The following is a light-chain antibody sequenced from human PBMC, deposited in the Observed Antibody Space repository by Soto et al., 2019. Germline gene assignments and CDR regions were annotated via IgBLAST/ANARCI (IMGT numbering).Light chain of an antibody. CDR1: DTDIGNYDY. Sequence: QSVLTQPASVSGFPGQSITISCTGADTDIGNYDYVSWYQQYPGKAPNLLIYEVVRRPSGVSNRFSASKSGNTASLTISGLQPEDEADYYCSSYSYLDIPVLLGGGTQLTVL. J-gene: IGLJ7*01. V-gene: IGLV2-14*01. CDR2: EVV. CDR3: SSYSYLDIPVL.